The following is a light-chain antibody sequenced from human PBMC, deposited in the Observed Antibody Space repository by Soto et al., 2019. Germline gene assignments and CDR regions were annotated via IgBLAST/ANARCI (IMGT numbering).Light chain of an antibody. CDR3: QQHGSSPRT. J-gene: IGKJ1*01. Sequence: EIVLTQSPGTLSLSPGERATLSCRASRSVSSSYLAWYQQKPGQAPRLLIYGASSRATGIPDRFSGSGSGTDFTLTISRLEPEDFAVYYCQQHGSSPRTFGQGTKVDIK. CDR2: GAS. V-gene: IGKV3-20*01. CDR1: RSVSSSY.